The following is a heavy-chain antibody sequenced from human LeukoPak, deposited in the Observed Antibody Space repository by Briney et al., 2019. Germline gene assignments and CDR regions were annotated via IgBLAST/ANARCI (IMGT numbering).Heavy chain of an antibody. D-gene: IGHD3-10*01. CDR3: ARDRTMVRGVPAFDY. J-gene: IGHJ4*02. Sequence: GGSLRLSCAASGFTVSSNYMSWVRQAPGKGLEWVSVIYSGGSTYYADSVKGRFTISRDSSKNTLYLQMNSLRAEDTAVYYCARDRTMVRGVPAFDYWGQGTLVTVSS. V-gene: IGHV3-66*01. CDR1: GFTVSSNY. CDR2: IYSGGST.